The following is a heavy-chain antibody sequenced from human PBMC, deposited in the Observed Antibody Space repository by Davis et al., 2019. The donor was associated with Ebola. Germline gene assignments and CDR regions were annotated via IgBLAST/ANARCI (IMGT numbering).Heavy chain of an antibody. D-gene: IGHD3-10*01. CDR1: GGTFSSYA. CDR2: IIPIFGTA. Sequence: SVKVSCKASGGTFSSYAISWVRQAPGQGLEWMGGIIPIFGTANYAQKLQGRVTMTTDTSTSTAYMELRSLRSDDTAVYYCARDLDYYGSGSYYDDAFDIWGQGTMVTVSS. V-gene: IGHV1-69*05. J-gene: IGHJ3*02. CDR3: ARDLDYYGSGSYYDDAFDI.